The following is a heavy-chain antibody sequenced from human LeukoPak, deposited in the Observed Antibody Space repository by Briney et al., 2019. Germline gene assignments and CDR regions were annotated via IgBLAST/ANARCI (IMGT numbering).Heavy chain of an antibody. CDR1: GYSFTSYW. V-gene: IGHV5-51*01. CDR3: ARLNIVVVPAAPPDY. CDR2: IYPGDSDT. J-gene: IGHJ4*02. D-gene: IGHD2-2*01. Sequence: GESLKISCKGSGYSFTSYWIGWVRQMPGKGLEWMGIIYPGDSDTRYSPSFQGQVTISADKSIGTAYLQWSSLKASDTAMYYCARLNIVVVPAAPPDYWGQGTLVTVSS.